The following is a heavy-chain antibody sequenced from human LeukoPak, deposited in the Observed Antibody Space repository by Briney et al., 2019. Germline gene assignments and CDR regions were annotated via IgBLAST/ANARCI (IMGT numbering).Heavy chain of an antibody. V-gene: IGHV3-15*01. CDR1: GFTFSNAW. Sequence: PGGSLRLSCAVSGFTFSNAWMSWVRQTPGKGLEWVGRIKSKTDGGGTTDSAAPVKGRFTISRDDSKNTLYLQMNSLKTEDTGVYYCTTVDLTGSNGGRCFDYWGQGTLVTVSS. CDR3: TTVDLTGSNGGRCFDY. J-gene: IGHJ4*02. CDR2: IKSKTDGGGTT. D-gene: IGHD1-20*01.